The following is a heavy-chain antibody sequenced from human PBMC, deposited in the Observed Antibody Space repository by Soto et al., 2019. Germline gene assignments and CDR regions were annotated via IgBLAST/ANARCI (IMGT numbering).Heavy chain of an antibody. D-gene: IGHD4-17*01. CDR3: AKSRRAGGYYGDY. Sequence: QVQLVESGGGVVQPGRSLRLSCAASGFTFSSYGMHWVRQAPGTGLEWVAVISYDGSNKYYADSVKDRFTISRDNSKNPLYLQMTSLRAEDTAVYYCAKSRRAGGYYGDYWGQGSLVTFSS. CDR2: ISYDGSNK. V-gene: IGHV3-30*18. J-gene: IGHJ4*02. CDR1: GFTFSSYG.